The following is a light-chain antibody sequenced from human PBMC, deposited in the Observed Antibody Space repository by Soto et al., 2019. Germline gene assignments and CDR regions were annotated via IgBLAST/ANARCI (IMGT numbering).Light chain of an antibody. CDR1: QGISSY. CDR2: AAS. Sequence: IQLTQSPSSLSASVGDRVTITCRASQGISSYLAWYQQKPGKAPKLLIYAASTLQSGVPSRFSGSGSGTEFTLTSSSLQPEDFATYYCPQLNSYPLTFGGGTKVEMK. CDR3: PQLNSYPLT. J-gene: IGKJ4*01. V-gene: IGKV1-9*01.